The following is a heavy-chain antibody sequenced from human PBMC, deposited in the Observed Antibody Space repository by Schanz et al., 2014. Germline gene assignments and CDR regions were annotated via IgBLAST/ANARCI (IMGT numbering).Heavy chain of an antibody. V-gene: IGHV3-30*03. CDR1: GFTFSSYG. CDR3: ARDDAWAFDY. CDR2: ISYDGSNK. Sequence: QVQLVESGGGVVQPGRSLRLTCAASGFTFSSYGMHWVRQAPGKGLEWVALISYDGSNKYYADSVKGRFTISRDNSKNTLYLQMNRLRTEDTAVYYCARDDAWAFDYWGHGTLVTVSS. D-gene: IGHD7-27*01. J-gene: IGHJ4*01.